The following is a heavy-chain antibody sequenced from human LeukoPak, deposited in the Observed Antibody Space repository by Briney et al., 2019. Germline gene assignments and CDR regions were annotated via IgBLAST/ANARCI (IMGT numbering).Heavy chain of an antibody. V-gene: IGHV3-66*01. CDR3: ARDLWFDY. CDR2: IYSGGST. J-gene: IGHJ4*02. CDR1: GFTVSSNY. Sequence: PGGSLRLSCAASGFTVSSNYMSWVRQAPGKGLEWVSVIYSGGSTYYADSVEGRFTISRDNLKNTLYLQMNSLRAEDTAVYYCARDLWFDYWGQGSLVTVSS. D-gene: IGHD2/OR15-2a*01.